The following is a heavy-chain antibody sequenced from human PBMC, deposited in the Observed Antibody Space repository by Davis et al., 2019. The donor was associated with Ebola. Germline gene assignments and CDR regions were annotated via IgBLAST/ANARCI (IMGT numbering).Heavy chain of an antibody. D-gene: IGHD1-26*01. CDR1: GFSFSDYS. J-gene: IGHJ3*02. CDR2: ISTSTFYL. Sequence: GGSLRLSCAASGFSFSDYSMNWVRQAPGKGLEWVSSISTSTFYLYYADSVKGRFTISRDNAKNSLYLQMNSLRAEDTAVYYCTRWGDGGSYLDAFDIWGQGTMVTVSS. V-gene: IGHV3-21*01. CDR3: TRWGDGGSYLDAFDI.